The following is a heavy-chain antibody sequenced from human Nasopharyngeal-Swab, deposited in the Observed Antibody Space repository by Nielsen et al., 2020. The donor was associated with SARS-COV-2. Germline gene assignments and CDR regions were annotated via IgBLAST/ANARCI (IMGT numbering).Heavy chain of an antibody. CDR1: GFTFSSYA. Sequence: GESLKISCAASGFTFSSYAMHWVRQAPGKGLEWVAFIRYDGSNKYYADSVKGRFTISRDNSKNTLYLQMITLRAEDTAVYYCAREGMAAEFYGWGQGTLVTVSS. CDR2: IRYDGSNK. J-gene: IGHJ4*02. CDR3: AREGMAAEFYG. D-gene: IGHD6-13*01. V-gene: IGHV3-30*02.